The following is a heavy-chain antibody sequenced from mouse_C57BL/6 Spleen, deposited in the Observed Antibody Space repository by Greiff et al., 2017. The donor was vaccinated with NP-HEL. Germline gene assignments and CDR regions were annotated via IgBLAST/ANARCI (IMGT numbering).Heavy chain of an antibody. V-gene: IGHV1-81*01. CDR1: GYTFTSYG. CDR3: ARGGTGDAMDY. D-gene: IGHD3-3*01. Sequence: VQLQQSGAELARPGASVKLSCKASGYTFTSYGISWVKQRTGQGPEWIGEIYPRSGNTYYNEKFKGKATLTADKSSSTAYMELRSLTSEDSAVYFCARGGTGDAMDYWGQGTSVTVSS. J-gene: IGHJ4*01. CDR2: IYPRSGNT.